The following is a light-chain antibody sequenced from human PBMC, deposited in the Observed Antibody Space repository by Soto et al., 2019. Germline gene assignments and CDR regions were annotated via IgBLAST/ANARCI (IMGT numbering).Light chain of an antibody. CDR3: QQRSITMYT. V-gene: IGKV3-11*01. CDR2: DAS. CDR1: QSVSSY. Sequence: EIVLTQSPATLSLSPGERATLSCRASQSVSSYLAWYQQKPGQAPRLLIYDASNRATGIPARFSGSGSGTEFTLTISSLEPEDFAVYYCQQRSITMYTFGQGTKLEIK. J-gene: IGKJ2*01.